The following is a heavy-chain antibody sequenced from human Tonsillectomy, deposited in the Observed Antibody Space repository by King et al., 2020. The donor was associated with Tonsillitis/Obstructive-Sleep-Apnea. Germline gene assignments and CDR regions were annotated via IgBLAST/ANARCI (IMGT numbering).Heavy chain of an antibody. D-gene: IGHD4-11*01. Sequence: VQLVESGAEVKKPGASVKVSCKASGYTFTSYYMHWVRQAPGQGLEWMGIIKPSGGSTSYAQKFQGRVTMTRDTSTSTVYMELSSLRSEDTAVYYCARVSTVTNWFDPWGQGTLVTVSS. CDR2: IKPSGGST. V-gene: IGHV1-46*01. CDR1: GYTFTSYY. CDR3: ARVSTVTNWFDP. J-gene: IGHJ5*02.